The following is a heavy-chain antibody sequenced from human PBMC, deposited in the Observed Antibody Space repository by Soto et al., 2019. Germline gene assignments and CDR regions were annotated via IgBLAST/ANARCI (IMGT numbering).Heavy chain of an antibody. CDR3: TRGGYYCNRPGYDYTLEI. CDR2: IYYTGST. CDR1: GGPISRGDYY. V-gene: IGHV4-30-4*01. D-gene: IGHD3-22*01. Sequence: SETLSLTCTVSGGPISRGDYYWSWIRQPPGKGPEWIGNIYYTGSTYYNPSLKSRLTISVDTSKYQFSLRLASVTAADTAVYFCTRGGYYCNRPGYDYTLEIWGQGTLVTVSS. J-gene: IGHJ4*02.